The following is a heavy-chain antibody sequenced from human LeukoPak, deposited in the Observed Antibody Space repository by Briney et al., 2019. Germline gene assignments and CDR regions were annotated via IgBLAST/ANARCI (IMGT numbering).Heavy chain of an antibody. CDR1: GLTFSSYG. CDR2: IWYDGSNK. V-gene: IGHV3-33*01. J-gene: IGHJ4*02. D-gene: IGHD5-24*01. Sequence: GGSLRLSCAASGLTFSSYGMHWVRQAPGRGLEWVAVIWYDGSNKYYADSVKGRFTISRDNSKNTLYLQMNSLRAEDTAVYYCAREGNNYGDFDSWGQGTLVTVSS. CDR3: AREGNNYGDFDS.